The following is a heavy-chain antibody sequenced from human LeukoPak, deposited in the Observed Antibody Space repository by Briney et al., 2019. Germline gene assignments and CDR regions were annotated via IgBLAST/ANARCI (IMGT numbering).Heavy chain of an antibody. Sequence: GGSLRLSCAASGFTFSGYAMSWVRQAPGKGLEWVSPISASGGSTYYADSVKGRFTISRDDSKNTLYLQMNSLRADDTAVYYCAKVRAEGVWYFDLWGRGSLVTVSS. CDR3: AKVRAEGVWYFDL. CDR2: ISASGGST. D-gene: IGHD3-16*01. J-gene: IGHJ2*01. CDR1: GFTFSGYA. V-gene: IGHV3-23*01.